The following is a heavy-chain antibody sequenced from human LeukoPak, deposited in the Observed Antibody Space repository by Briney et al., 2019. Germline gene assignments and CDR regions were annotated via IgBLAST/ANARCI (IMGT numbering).Heavy chain of an antibody. D-gene: IGHD2-2*01. CDR1: GFTFTSYG. J-gene: IGHJ4*02. CDR3: AKDRSSSARED. CDR2: ISGYSGAT. V-gene: IGHV1-18*01. Sequence: ASVKVSCKTSGFTFTSYGISWVRQAPGQGLEWVGWISGYSGATNSAQKFRDRLTMTTDTSTTTAYMELRSLRSDDTAVYYCAKDRSSSAREDWGQGTLVTVSS.